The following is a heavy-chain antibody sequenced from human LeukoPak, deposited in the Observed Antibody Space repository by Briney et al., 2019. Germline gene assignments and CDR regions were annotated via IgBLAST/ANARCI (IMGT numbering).Heavy chain of an antibody. CDR2: IGTSAI. CDR1: GFTFSHYS. CDR3: AKAEGATLYYYGVDV. V-gene: IGHV3-48*01. Sequence: GGSLRLSCAASGFTFSHYSLNWVRQAPGKGLEWVSYIGTSAIYYADSVKGRFISSRDNAKNSLYLQMNRLRADDTAVYYCAKAEGATLYYYGVDVWGQGTTVTVSS. J-gene: IGHJ6*02.